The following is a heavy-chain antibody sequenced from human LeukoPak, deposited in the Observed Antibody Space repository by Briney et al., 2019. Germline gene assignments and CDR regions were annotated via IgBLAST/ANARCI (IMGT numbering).Heavy chain of an antibody. CDR3: AKESPYSSPRNYYFDY. Sequence: RGSLRLSCTTSGFTFNNFAMSWARQAPGKGPEWVSALNNDAAATYYADSVKGRFTISRDNFKNTLYLQMNSLRADDTAIYYCAKESPYSSPRNYYFDYWGQGALVTVSS. CDR1: GFTFNNFA. V-gene: IGHV3-23*01. D-gene: IGHD2-15*01. J-gene: IGHJ4*02. CDR2: LNNDAAAT.